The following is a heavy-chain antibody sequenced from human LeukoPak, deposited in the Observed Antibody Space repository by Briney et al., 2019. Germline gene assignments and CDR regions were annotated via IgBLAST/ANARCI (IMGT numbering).Heavy chain of an antibody. CDR2: IYYSGST. CDR3: ARGDIAAAGTVY. CDR1: GGSISSYY. D-gene: IGHD6-13*01. V-gene: IGHV4-59*01. J-gene: IGHJ4*02. Sequence: PSKTLSLTCTVSGGSISSYYWSWIRQPPGKGLEWIGYIYYSGSTNYNPSLKSRVTISVDTSKNQFSLKLSSVTAADTAVYYCARGDIAAAGTVYWGQGTLVTVSS.